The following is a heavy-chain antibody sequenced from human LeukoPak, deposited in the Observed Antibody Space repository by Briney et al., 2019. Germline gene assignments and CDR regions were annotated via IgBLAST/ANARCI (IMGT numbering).Heavy chain of an antibody. Sequence: WETLSLTCTVSGGSISSGDYYWGWIPQPPGKGREWIGSIYYSGSTYYNPTLKSRVTISVDTSKNQFSLKLSSVTAADTAVYYCARMMNYYDSRGYYPDDYWGQGTLVTVSS. J-gene: IGHJ4*02. V-gene: IGHV4-39*01. CDR3: ARMMNYYDSRGYYPDDY. CDR1: GGSISSGDYY. CDR2: IYYSGST. D-gene: IGHD3-22*01.